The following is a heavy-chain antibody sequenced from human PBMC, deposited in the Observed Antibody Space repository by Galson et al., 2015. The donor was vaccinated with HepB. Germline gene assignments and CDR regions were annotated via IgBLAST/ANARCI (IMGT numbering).Heavy chain of an antibody. CDR1: GFTFSSYA. Sequence: SLRLSCAASGFTFSSYAMSWVRQAPGKGLEWVSAISGSGGSTYYADSVKGRFTISRDNSKNTLYLQMNSLRAEDTAVYYCAKGSNWNLAFDIWGQGTMVTVSS. J-gene: IGHJ3*02. CDR3: AKGSNWNLAFDI. D-gene: IGHD1-1*01. CDR2: ISGSGGST. V-gene: IGHV3-23*01.